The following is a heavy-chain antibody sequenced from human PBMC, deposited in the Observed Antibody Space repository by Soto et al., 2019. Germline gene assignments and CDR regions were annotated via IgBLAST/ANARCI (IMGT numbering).Heavy chain of an antibody. CDR1: GFTFTGHY. Sequence: VQVVQSGAEVKKPGASVRVSCKNAGFTFTGHYIHWVRQAPGQGLEWMGWSNPNSGDTDYPQKFQGRVTMNRDTSINTAHLELSGLRSDDTATYDGARAGYTSAPYIWGQGTLVLVSS. CDR2: SNPNSGDT. V-gene: IGHV1-2*02. J-gene: IGHJ4*02. CDR3: ARAGYTSAPYI. D-gene: IGHD5-12*01.